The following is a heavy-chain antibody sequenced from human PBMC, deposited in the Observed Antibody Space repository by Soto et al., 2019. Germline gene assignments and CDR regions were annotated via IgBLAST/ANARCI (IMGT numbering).Heavy chain of an antibody. CDR3: ASAPNDYALWSGSVWFDP. J-gene: IGHJ5*02. D-gene: IGHD3-3*01. CDR2: IIPIFGTA. CDR1: GGTFSSYA. Sequence: QVQLVQSGAEVKKPGSSVKVSCKASGGTFSSYAISWVRQAPGQGLEWMGGIIPIFGTANYAQKFQGRVTITADKSTSTDYMQLSRLRSEDTAVYYCASAPNDYALWSGSVWFDPWGQGTLVTVSS. V-gene: IGHV1-69*06.